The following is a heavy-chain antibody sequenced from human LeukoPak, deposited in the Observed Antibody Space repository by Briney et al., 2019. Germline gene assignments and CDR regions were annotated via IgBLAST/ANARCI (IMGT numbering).Heavy chain of an antibody. CDR3: VTVLGSGYYYYAFDI. CDR2: ITSSSSYI. CDR1: GFTFSTYG. Sequence: PGGSPRLSCAASGFTFSTYGTNWVRQAPGKGLEWVSSITSSSSYIYYPDSVKGRFTISRDNTKNSLYLQMNSLRAEDTAVYYCVTVLGSGYYYYAFDIWGQGTMVTVSS. J-gene: IGHJ3*02. V-gene: IGHV3-21*01. D-gene: IGHD3-22*01.